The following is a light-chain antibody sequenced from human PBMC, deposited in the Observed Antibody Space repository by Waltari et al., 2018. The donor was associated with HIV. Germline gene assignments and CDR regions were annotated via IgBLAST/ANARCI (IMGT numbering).Light chain of an antibody. J-gene: IGLJ2*01. V-gene: IGLV3-19*01. Sequence: SSEVTQDPAVSVALGQTVRITCQGDSVRNYYPTWYQQKPGQAPVLVIYGKNNRPSGIPDRFSGSTSGNTASLTITGAQAEDEADYYCNSRDSSGNRLVVFGGGTKLTVL. CDR1: SVRNYY. CDR3: NSRDSSGNRLVV. CDR2: GKN.